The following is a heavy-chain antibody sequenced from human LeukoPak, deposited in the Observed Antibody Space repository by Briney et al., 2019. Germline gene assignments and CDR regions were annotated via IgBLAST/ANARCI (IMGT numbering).Heavy chain of an antibody. J-gene: IGHJ6*02. D-gene: IGHD5-24*01. CDR3: ARGKWLQLRDYYYCGLDV. CDR1: GGSFSGYY. V-gene: IGHV4-34*01. CDR2: INHSGST. Sequence: PSETLSLTCAAYGGSFSGYYWSWIRQPPGKGLGWIGEINHSGSTNYNPSLKSRVTISVDTSKNQFSLKLSSVTAADTAVYYCARGKWLQLRDYYYCGLDVWGQGTTVTVSS.